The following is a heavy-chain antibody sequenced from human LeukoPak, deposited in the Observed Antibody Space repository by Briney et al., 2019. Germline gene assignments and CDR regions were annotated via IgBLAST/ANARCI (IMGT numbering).Heavy chain of an antibody. J-gene: IGHJ4*02. CDR2: IKSKTDGGTT. D-gene: IGHD6-19*01. CDR3: TTRAVAGRGPFDY. V-gene: IGHV3-15*01. CDR1: AFTFSNAW. Sequence: GGSLRLSCAASAFTFSNAWMSWVRQAPGKGLEWVGRIKSKTDGGTTDYAAPVKGRFTISRDDSKNTLYLQMNSLKTEDTAVYYCTTRAVAGRGPFDYWGQGTLVTVSS.